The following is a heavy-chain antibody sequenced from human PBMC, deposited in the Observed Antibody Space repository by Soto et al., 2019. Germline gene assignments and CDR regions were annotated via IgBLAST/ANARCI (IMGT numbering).Heavy chain of an antibody. Sequence: GAPVKVSFKASGYTFTSYDINWVGQATGPGLEGGGWMNPNSGNTGYAQKFQGRVTMARNTSISTAYMELSSLRSEDTAVYYCARGRIAAAGTWWVRGYYYYGMDVWGQGTTVTV. J-gene: IGHJ6*02. CDR3: ARGRIAAAGTWWVRGYYYYGMDV. V-gene: IGHV1-8*01. CDR2: MNPNSGNT. D-gene: IGHD6-13*01. CDR1: GYTFTSYD.